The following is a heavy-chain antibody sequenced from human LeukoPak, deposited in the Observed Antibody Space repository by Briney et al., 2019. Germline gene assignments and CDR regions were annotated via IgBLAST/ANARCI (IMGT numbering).Heavy chain of an antibody. CDR2: INAYNGNT. D-gene: IGHD3-10*01. V-gene: IGHV1-18*01. CDR3: ARRGGGNYYYGMDV. Sequence: ASVKVSCKASGCTFTSYGISWVRQAPGQGLEWMGWINAYNGNTNYAQKLQGRVTMTTDTSTSTAYMELRSLRSDDTAVYYCARRGGGNYYYGMDVWGQGTTVTVSS. CDR1: GCTFTSYG. J-gene: IGHJ6*02.